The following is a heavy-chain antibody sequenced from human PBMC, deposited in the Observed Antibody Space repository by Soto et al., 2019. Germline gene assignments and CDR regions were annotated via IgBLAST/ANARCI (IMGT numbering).Heavy chain of an antibody. V-gene: IGHV4-59*01. CDR1: GGSISSYY. Sequence: SETLSLTCTVSGGSISSYYWSWIRQPPGKGLEWIGYIYYSGSTNYNPSLKSRVTISVDTSKNQFSLKLSSVTAADTAVYYCAREVTGTTYFDYWGQGTLVTVSS. CDR3: AREVTGTTYFDY. CDR2: IYYSGST. D-gene: IGHD1-7*01. J-gene: IGHJ4*02.